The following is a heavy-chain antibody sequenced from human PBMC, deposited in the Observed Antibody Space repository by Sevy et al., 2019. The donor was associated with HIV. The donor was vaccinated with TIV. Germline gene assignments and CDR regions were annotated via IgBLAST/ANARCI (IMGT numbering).Heavy chain of an antibody. Sequence: GGSLRLSCAASGFTFSNYAMSWVRQAPGKGLEWVSTFSFGCGKINYADSVKGRFTISRDNSKNTLYLQMNSLRAEDTALYYCAREGCSKPHDYWGQGALVTVSS. CDR2: FSFGCGKI. CDR1: GFTFSNYA. V-gene: IGHV3-23*01. D-gene: IGHD2-2*01. J-gene: IGHJ4*02. CDR3: AREGCSKPHDY.